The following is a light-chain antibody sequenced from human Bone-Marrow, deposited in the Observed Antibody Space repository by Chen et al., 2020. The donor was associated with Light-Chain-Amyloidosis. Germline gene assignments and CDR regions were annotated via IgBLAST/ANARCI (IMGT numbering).Light chain of an antibody. V-gene: IGKV4-1*01. Sequence: IVMTQSPDSLAVSLGERATINCKSSESLLYRSNNKNYLGWYQQKPGQSPKLLMYWASNRESGITDRVSGGGSGTDFTLTISSLQAEEVAVYYCEQYYSTPYTFGQGTKLEIQ. CDR1: ESLLYRSNNKNY. CDR3: EQYYSTPYT. J-gene: IGKJ2*01. CDR2: WAS.